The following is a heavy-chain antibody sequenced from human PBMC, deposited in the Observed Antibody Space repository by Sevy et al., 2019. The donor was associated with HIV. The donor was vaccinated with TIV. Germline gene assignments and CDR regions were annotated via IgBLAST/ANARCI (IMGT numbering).Heavy chain of an antibody. V-gene: IGHV3-23*01. J-gene: IGHJ4*02. CDR3: ASFLRASWGKDDY. D-gene: IGHD3-16*01. CDR2: IRGNGGNT. CDR1: EITFSSYD. Sequence: GGSLRLSCTASEITFSSYDMSWVRQAPGKGMEWVSTIRGNGGNTYYADSVKGRLTISRDNSKNTLYLQMNSLRAEDTAVYYCASFLRASWGKDDYWGQGTLVTVSS.